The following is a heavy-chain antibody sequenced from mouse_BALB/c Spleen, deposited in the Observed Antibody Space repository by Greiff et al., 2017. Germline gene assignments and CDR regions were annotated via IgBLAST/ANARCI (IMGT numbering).Heavy chain of an antibody. V-gene: IGHV5-6-4*01. CDR2: ISSGGSNT. CDR3: TRDSLFPFAY. CDR1: GFTFSSYT. J-gene: IGHJ3*01. Sequence: EVMLVESGGGLVKPGGSLKLSCAASGFTFSSYTLSWVRQAPEKGLVWVATISSGGSNTYYPDSVKGRFTISRDNAKNTLYLQMSSLNSEDTAMYYSTRDSLFPFAYWGQGTLVTVAA.